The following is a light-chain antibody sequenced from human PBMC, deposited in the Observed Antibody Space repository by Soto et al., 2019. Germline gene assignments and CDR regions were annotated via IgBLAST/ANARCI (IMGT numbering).Light chain of an antibody. CDR2: GAS. Sequence: PGERVTLSWRASQSVSSSYLTWYQQKPGQAPRLLIYGASTRATGIPARFSGSGSGTDFTLTISSLQPEDFAVYYCQQDYNLPHTFGQGTKLEIK. J-gene: IGKJ2*01. CDR3: QQDYNLPHT. CDR1: QSVSSSY. V-gene: IGKV3D-7*01.